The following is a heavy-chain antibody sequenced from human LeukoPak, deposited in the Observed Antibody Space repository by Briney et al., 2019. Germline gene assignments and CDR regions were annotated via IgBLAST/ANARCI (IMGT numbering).Heavy chain of an antibody. CDR3: ARAPADPRYCSSTSCSHRPNWFDP. V-gene: IGHV4-34*01. J-gene: IGHJ5*02. CDR1: GGSFSGYY. D-gene: IGHD2-2*01. CDR2: INHSGST. Sequence: SETLSLTCAVYGGSFSGYYWSWISQPPGKGLECIGEINHSGSTNYNPTLKSRVTISVDTSKNQFSLKLSSVTAADTAVYYCARAPADPRYCSSTSCSHRPNWFDPWGQGTLVTVSS.